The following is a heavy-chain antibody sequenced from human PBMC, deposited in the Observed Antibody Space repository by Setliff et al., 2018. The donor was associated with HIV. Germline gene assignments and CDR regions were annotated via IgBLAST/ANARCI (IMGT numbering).Heavy chain of an antibody. CDR3: ARGGYSSSLPVSYGMDV. CDR2: INPNSGGT. Sequence: ASVKVSCKTSGYTFTGYYMHWVRQAPGQGLEWMGWINPNSGGTNYAQKFQGWVTMTRDTSISTAYMELSRLRSDDTAVYYCARGGYSSSLPVSYGMDVWGQGTKVTVSS. D-gene: IGHD6-13*01. CDR1: GYTFTGYY. J-gene: IGHJ6*02. V-gene: IGHV1-2*04.